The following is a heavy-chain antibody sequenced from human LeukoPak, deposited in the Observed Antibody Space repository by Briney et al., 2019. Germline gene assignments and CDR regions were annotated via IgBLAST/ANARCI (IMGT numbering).Heavy chain of an antibody. CDR2: IKQDGSEK. CDR1: GFTFSSYW. Sequence: PGGSLRLSCAASGFTFSSYWMSWVRQAPGKGLEWVANIKQDGSEKYYVDSVKGRFTISRDNAKNSLYLQMNSLRAEDTAVYYCAISNPLGVPNGWFDPWGQGTLVTVSS. V-gene: IGHV3-7*01. CDR3: AISNPLGVPNGWFDP. J-gene: IGHJ5*02. D-gene: IGHD3-10*01.